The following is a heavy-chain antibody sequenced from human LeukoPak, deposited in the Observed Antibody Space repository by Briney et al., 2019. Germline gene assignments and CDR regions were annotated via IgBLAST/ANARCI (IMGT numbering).Heavy chain of an antibody. V-gene: IGHV3-30*04. D-gene: IGHD3-22*01. CDR1: GFTFSSYA. J-gene: IGHJ2*01. CDR3: ARLVVTNWYFDL. CDR2: ISYDGSNK. Sequence: GGSLRLSCAASGFTFSSYAMHWVRQAPGKGLEWVAVISYDGSNKYYADSVKGRFTISRDNSKNTLYLQMNSLRAEDTAVYYCARLVVTNWYFDLWGRGTLVTVSS.